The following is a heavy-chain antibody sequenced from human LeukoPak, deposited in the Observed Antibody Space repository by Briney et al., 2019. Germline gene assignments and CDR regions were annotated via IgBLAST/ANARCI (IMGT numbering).Heavy chain of an antibody. D-gene: IGHD2-8*02. V-gene: IGHV3-23*01. CDR1: RFTFSTFA. CDR3: ATYRQVLLPFES. J-gene: IGHJ4*02. CDR2: IFPSGGEI. Sequence: GGSLRLSCAASRFTFSTFAMIWVRQPPGKGLEWVSSIFPSGGEIHYADSVRGRFTISRDNSKSTLSLQMNSLRAEDTAIYYCATYRQVLLPFESWGQGTLVTVSS.